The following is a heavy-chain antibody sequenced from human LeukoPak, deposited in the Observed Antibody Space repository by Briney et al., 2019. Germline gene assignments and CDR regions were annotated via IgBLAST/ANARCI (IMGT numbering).Heavy chain of an antibody. V-gene: IGHV3-30*18. Sequence: GGSLRLSCAASGFTVSSYGMHWVRQAPGKGLEWVAVISYDGSNKYYADSVKGRFTISRDNSKNTLYLQMNSLRAEDTAVYYCAKDRPVWSGYYFDYWGQGTLVTVSS. CDR3: AKDRPVWSGYYFDY. CDR1: GFTVSSYG. D-gene: IGHD3-3*01. CDR2: ISYDGSNK. J-gene: IGHJ4*02.